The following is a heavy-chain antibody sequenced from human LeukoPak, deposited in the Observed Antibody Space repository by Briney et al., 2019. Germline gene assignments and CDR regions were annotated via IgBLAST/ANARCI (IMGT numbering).Heavy chain of an antibody. V-gene: IGHV3-23*01. J-gene: IGHJ4*02. CDR2: ISGSGGST. CDR3: AKDSPNYYDSSGYYAFDY. CDR1: GFTFSSYA. D-gene: IGHD3-22*01. Sequence: GGSLRLSCAASGFTFSSYAMSWVRQAPGKGLEWVSAISGSGGSTYYADSVKGRFTISRDNSKNTLYLQMNSLRAEDTAIYYCAKDSPNYYDSSGYYAFDYWGQGTLVTVPS.